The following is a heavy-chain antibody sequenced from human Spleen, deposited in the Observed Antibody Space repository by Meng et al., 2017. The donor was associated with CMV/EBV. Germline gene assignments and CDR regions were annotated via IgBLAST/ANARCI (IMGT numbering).Heavy chain of an antibody. CDR1: GFMFDEYA. CDR3: AKSIVVVVAASYFDY. CDR2: INRNSVII. J-gene: IGHJ4*02. V-gene: IGHV3-9*01. Sequence: SLKISCAVSGFMFDEYAMHWVRQVPGKGLEWISSINRNSVIIGYADSVKGRFTISRDNSKNTLYLQMNSLRAEDTAVYYCAKSIVVVVAASYFDYWGQGTVVTVSS. D-gene: IGHD2-15*01.